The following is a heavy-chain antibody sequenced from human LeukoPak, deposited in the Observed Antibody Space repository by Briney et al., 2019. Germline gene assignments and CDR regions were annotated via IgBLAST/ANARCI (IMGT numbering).Heavy chain of an antibody. Sequence: QPGRSLRLSCPASGFTFGDYAMSWFRQAPGKGLEWVGFIRSKAYGGTTEYAASVKGRFTISRDDSKSIAYLQMNSLKTEDTAVYYCTRVSRVRFLEWLSTDFDYWGQGTLVTVSS. CDR2: IRSKAYGGTT. D-gene: IGHD3-3*01. J-gene: IGHJ4*02. CDR1: GFTFGDYA. V-gene: IGHV3-49*03. CDR3: TRVSRVRFLEWLSTDFDY.